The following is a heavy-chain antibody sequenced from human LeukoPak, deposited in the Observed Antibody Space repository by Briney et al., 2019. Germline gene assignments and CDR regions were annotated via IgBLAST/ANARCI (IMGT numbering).Heavy chain of an antibody. CDR2: ISGSGGST. CDR1: GFTFSRYA. CDR3: ANSRGSTVVTSDY. Sequence: GGSLRLSCAASGFTFSRYAMSWVRQAPGKGLEWVSAISGSGGSTYYADSVKGRFTISRDNSKNTLYLQMNSLRADDTAVYYCANSRGSTVVTSDYWGQETLVTVSS. J-gene: IGHJ4*02. D-gene: IGHD4-23*01. V-gene: IGHV3-23*01.